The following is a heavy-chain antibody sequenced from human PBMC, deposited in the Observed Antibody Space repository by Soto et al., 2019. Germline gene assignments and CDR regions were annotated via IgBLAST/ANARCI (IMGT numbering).Heavy chain of an antibody. Sequence: GGSLRLSCAASGFTFSGYWMSWVRQAPGKGLDWVANIKQDGSEKYYVDSVKGRFTISRDNAKNSLYLQMNSLRAEDTAVYYCAKSPGMYYYDSSGYYHYDYWGQGTLVTV. J-gene: IGHJ4*02. CDR3: AKSPGMYYYDSSGYYHYDY. CDR2: IKQDGSEK. V-gene: IGHV3-7*01. D-gene: IGHD3-22*01. CDR1: GFTFSGYW.